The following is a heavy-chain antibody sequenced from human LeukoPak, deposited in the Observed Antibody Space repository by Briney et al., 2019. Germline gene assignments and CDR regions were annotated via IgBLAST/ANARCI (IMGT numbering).Heavy chain of an antibody. Sequence: GGSLRLSCAASGFTFSSYSMNWVRQAPGKGLEWVSSISSSSSYIYYADSVKGRSTISRDNAKNSLYLQMNSLRAEDTAVYYCARDSSSWYLGIDYWGQGTLVTVSS. CDR3: ARDSSSWYLGIDY. CDR2: ISSSSSYI. CDR1: GFTFSSYS. V-gene: IGHV3-21*01. D-gene: IGHD6-13*01. J-gene: IGHJ4*02.